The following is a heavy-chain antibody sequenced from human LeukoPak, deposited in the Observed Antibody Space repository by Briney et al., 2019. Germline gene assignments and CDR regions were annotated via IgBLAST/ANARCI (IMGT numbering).Heavy chain of an antibody. CDR2: ISSSSSYI. V-gene: IGHV3-21*01. J-gene: IGHJ4*02. CDR1: GFTFSSYS. Sequence: GGSLRLSCAASGFTFSSYSMNWVRQAPGKGLEWVSSISSSSSYIYYADSVKGRFTISRDNAKNSLYLQMYSLRAEDTAVYYCARFSSSGWSTNWGQGTLVTVSS. D-gene: IGHD6-19*01. CDR3: ARFSSSGWSTN.